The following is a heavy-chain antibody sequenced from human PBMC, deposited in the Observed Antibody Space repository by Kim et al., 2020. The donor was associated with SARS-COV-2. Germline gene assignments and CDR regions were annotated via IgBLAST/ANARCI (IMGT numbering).Heavy chain of an antibody. J-gene: IGHJ4*02. Sequence: SETLSLTCTVSGGSISSYYWSWIRQPPGKGLEWIGYIYYSGSTNYNPSLKSRVTISVDTSKNQFSLKLSSVTAADTAVYYCASLRSPLAYCGGDCPPDDWGQGTLVTVSS. V-gene: IGHV4-59*08. CDR2: IYYSGST. D-gene: IGHD2-21*02. CDR1: GGSISSYY. CDR3: ASLRSPLAYCGGDCPPDD.